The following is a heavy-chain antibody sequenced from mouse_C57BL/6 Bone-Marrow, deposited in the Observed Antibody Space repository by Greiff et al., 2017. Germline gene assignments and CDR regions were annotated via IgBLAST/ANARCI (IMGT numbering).Heavy chain of an antibody. D-gene: IGHD4-1*01. CDR2: ISRGSSTI. Sequence: EVKLMESGGGLVKPGGSLKLSCAASGFTFSDYGMHWVRQAPEKGLEWVAYISRGSSTIYYADTGKGRFTISRDNAKNTLFLQMTSLRSEDTAMYYCARKRLTGAMDYWGQGTSVTVSS. V-gene: IGHV5-17*01. J-gene: IGHJ4*01. CDR1: GFTFSDYG. CDR3: ARKRLTGAMDY.